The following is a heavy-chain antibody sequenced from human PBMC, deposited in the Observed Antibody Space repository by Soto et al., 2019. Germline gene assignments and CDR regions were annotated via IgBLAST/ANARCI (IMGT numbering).Heavy chain of an antibody. V-gene: IGHV5-51*01. Sequence: GESLKISCKGSGYTFTSYWIGWVRQMPGKGLEWMGIIYPGDSDTRYSPSFQGQVIISADKYVTTAFLQWGSLKASDSGIYYCVRGYSIAFQFFDVWGRGTMVTVSS. D-gene: IGHD5-12*01. CDR2: IYPGDSDT. J-gene: IGHJ3*01. CDR3: VRGYSIAFQFFDV. CDR1: GYTFTSYW.